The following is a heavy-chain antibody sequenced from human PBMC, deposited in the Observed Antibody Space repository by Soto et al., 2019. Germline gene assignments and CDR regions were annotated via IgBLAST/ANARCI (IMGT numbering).Heavy chain of an antibody. J-gene: IGHJ4*02. CDR2: ISGSGGST. V-gene: IGHV3-23*01. CDR3: AKEGSYYDSSGYLSLYYFDY. D-gene: IGHD3-22*01. Sequence: GESLKISCAASGFTFSSYXXSWVRQAPGKGLEWVSAISGSGGSTYYAASVKGRLPISRDNSKNTLYLQMNSLRAEDTAVYYCAKEGSYYDSSGYLSLYYFDYWGQGTLVTVSS. CDR1: GFTFSSYX.